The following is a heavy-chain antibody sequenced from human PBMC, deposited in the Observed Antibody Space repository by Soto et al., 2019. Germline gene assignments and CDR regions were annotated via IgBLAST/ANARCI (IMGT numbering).Heavy chain of an antibody. CDR2: ISYDGSKK. V-gene: IGHV3-30*18. CDR3: AKKGGVDVTGITPLFDY. D-gene: IGHD1-7*01. Sequence: QVQLVESGGGVVQPGRSLRLSCAASALTFSTSGMHWVRQAPGKGLEWVAVISYDGSKKYYAGSVKGRFTISRDNSSNTLYLQMDSLRADDTAVYYCAKKGGVDVTGITPLFDYCGHGTLVTVSS. CDR1: ALTFSTSG. J-gene: IGHJ4*01.